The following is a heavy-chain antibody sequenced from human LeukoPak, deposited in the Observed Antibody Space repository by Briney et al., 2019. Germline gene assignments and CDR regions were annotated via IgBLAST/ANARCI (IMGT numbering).Heavy chain of an antibody. D-gene: IGHD6-19*01. CDR3: ARVLYSSGWYGDHY. CDR1: GGSFSGYY. CDR2: INHSGST. V-gene: IGHV4-34*01. J-gene: IGHJ4*02. Sequence: SETLSLTCAVYGGSFSGYYWSWIRQPPGKGLEWIGEINHSGSTNYNPSLKSRVTISVDTSKNQFSLKLSSVTAADTAVYYCARVLYSSGWYGDHYWGQGTLVTVSS.